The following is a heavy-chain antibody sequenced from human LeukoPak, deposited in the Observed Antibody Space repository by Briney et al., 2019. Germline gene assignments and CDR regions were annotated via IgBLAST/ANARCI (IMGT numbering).Heavy chain of an antibody. V-gene: IGHV3-23*01. CDR3: AKWGDYDVLTGYYVSDY. J-gene: IGHJ4*02. D-gene: IGHD3-9*01. CDR1: GFTFSNYA. CDR2: ITGGGSGI. Sequence: QPGASLRLSCAASGFTFSNYAMSWVRQAPGKGLEWVSAITGGGSGIHYADSMKSRFTISRDNSKNTLYLQINSLRAKDTAVYYCAKWGDYDVLTGYYVSDYWGQGTLVTVSS.